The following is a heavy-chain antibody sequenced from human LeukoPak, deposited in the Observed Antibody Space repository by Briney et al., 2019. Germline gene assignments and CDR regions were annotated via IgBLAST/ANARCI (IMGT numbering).Heavy chain of an antibody. Sequence: PSETLSLTCTVSGGSISSSSYYWGWIRQPPGKGLEWIGSIYYSWSTYYNPSLKGRVTISVDTSKNQFSLKLSSVTAADTAVYYCARGIRFLEWRYYFDYWGQGTLVTVSS. CDR1: GGSISSSSYY. CDR2: IYYSWST. J-gene: IGHJ4*02. CDR3: ARGIRFLEWRYYFDY. D-gene: IGHD3-3*01. V-gene: IGHV4-39*01.